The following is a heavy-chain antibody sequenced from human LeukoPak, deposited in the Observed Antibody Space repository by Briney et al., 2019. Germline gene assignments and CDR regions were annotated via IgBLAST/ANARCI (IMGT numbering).Heavy chain of an antibody. CDR2: MNNSGTT. V-gene: IGHV4-59*01. Sequence: SETLSLTCTVSGGSISSYYWSWIRQPPGKGLEWIGYMNNSGTTKYNPSLKSRVTISVDTSKNQFSLKLSSVTAADTAMYYCARAWATDYFDYWGQGTLVTVSS. J-gene: IGHJ4*02. CDR1: GGSISSYY. CDR3: ARAWATDYFDY.